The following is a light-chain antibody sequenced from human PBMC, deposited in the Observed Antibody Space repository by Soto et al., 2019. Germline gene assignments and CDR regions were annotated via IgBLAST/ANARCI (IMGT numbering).Light chain of an antibody. CDR1: QSVSSN. CDR3: HQRQSWPRT. CDR2: VTS. V-gene: IGKV3-11*01. Sequence: EIVMTQSPATLSVSPGEIATLSCRASQSVSSNLAWYQHKPGQAPRLIIYVTSNRATGIPARFSGSWSGTDYTLTISSLEPEDAAMYYCHQRQSWPRTFGQGTKVDIK. J-gene: IGKJ1*01.